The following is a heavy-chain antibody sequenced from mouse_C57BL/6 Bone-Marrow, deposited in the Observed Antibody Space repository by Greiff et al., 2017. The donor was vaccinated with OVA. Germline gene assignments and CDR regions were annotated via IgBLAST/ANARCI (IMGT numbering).Heavy chain of an antibody. J-gene: IGHJ1*03. CDR3: ARHCGSSYGYFDD. Sequence: VQLQQSGPGLVAPSQSLSITCTVSGFSLTSYGVHWVRQPPGKGLEWLVVIWSDGSPTYNSALKSKLSISKDNSKSEVFIKMNSHQTDDTAMYYGARHCGSSYGYFDDWGTGTTVTVSS. D-gene: IGHD1-1*01. CDR2: IWSDGSP. CDR1: GFSLTSYG. V-gene: IGHV2-6-1*01.